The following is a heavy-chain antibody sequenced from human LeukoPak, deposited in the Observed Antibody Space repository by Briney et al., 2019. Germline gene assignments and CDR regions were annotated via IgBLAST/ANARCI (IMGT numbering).Heavy chain of an antibody. Sequence: SVKVSCKASGGTFSSYAISWVRQAPGQGLEWMGGIIPIFGTANYAQKFQGRVTITTDESTSTAYMELSSLRSEDTAVYYCARGTVVVPAAVQPYAFDIWGQGTMVTVSS. CDR2: IIPIFGTA. J-gene: IGHJ3*02. CDR1: GGTFSSYA. D-gene: IGHD2-2*02. CDR3: ARGTVVVPAAVQPYAFDI. V-gene: IGHV1-69*05.